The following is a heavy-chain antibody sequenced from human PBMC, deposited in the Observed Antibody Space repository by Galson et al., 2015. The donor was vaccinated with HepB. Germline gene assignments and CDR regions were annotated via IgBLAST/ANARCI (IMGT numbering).Heavy chain of an antibody. J-gene: IGHJ6*02. Sequence: LSLTCTVSGGSISSYYWSWIRQPPGKGLEWIGYIYYSGSTNYNPSLKSRVTISVDTSKNQFSLKVTSVTAADTAVFYCARARGATYGMDVWGQGTTVTVSS. V-gene: IGHV4-59*12. D-gene: IGHD1-26*01. CDR1: GGSISSYY. CDR2: IYYSGST. CDR3: ARARGATYGMDV.